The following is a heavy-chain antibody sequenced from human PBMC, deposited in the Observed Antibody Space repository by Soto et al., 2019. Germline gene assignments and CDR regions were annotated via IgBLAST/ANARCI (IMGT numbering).Heavy chain of an antibody. Sequence: SGPTLVNPTQTLTLTCTFSGFSLSTTGVGVGWIRQPPGKALECLALIYWDDDKRYNPSLKSRLTIAKDTSKNQVVLTMTNMDPVDTATYFCAHRRGPYNNWKDGDFDYWGQGTLVTVSS. D-gene: IGHD1-1*01. CDR1: GFSLSTTGVG. J-gene: IGHJ4*02. V-gene: IGHV2-5*02. CDR3: AHRRGPYNNWKDGDFDY. CDR2: IYWDDDK.